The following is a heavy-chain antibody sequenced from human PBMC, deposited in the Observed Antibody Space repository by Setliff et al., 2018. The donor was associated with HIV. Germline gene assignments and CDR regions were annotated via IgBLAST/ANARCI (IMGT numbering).Heavy chain of an antibody. Sequence: ASVKVSCKASGGTFSSYAISWVRQAPGQRLEWMGWINAGNGNTKYSQKFQGRVTITRDTSASTAYMELSSLRSDDTAIYYCAKPFGSDGSRQLDSWGQGTLVTVSS. CDR2: INAGNGNT. J-gene: IGHJ4*02. CDR3: AKPFGSDGSRQLDS. V-gene: IGHV1-3*01. CDR1: GGTFSSYA. D-gene: IGHD2-15*01.